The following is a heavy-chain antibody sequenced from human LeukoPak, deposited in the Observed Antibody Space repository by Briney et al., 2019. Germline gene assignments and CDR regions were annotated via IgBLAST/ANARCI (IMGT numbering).Heavy chain of an antibody. CDR1: GYTFSSYD. CDR2: MNPNSGDT. J-gene: IGHJ4*02. CDR3: ASPRG. V-gene: IGHV1-8*01. Sequence: ASVKVSCKASGYTFSSYDINWVRQATGQGLEWMGWMNPNSGDTGYAQKFQGRVTITADESTSTAYMELSSLRSEDTAVYYCASPRGWGQGTLVTVSS.